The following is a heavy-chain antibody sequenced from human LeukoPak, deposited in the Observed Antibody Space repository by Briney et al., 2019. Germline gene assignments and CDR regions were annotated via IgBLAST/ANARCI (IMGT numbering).Heavy chain of an antibody. CDR3: AKRGVVIRVILVGFHKEAYYFDS. CDR2: ISDSGGRT. V-gene: IGHV3-23*01. Sequence: GGSLRLSCAVSGITLNNYGMSWVRQAPGKGLEWVAGISDSGGRTNYADSVKGRFTISRDNPKNTLYLQMNSLRAEGTAVYFCAKRGVVIRVILVGFHKEAYYFDSWGQGALVTVSS. CDR1: GITLNNYG. J-gene: IGHJ4*02. D-gene: IGHD3-22*01.